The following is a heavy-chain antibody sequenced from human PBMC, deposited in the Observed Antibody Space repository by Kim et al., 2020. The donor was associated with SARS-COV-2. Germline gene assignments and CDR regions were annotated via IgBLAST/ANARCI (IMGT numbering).Heavy chain of an antibody. V-gene: IGHV3-74*01. CDR3: TRVAFTNYYGMDL. CDR2: INIDGSTI. D-gene: IGHD1-1*01. J-gene: IGHJ6*02. CDR1: GFTFSDYW. Sequence: GGSLRLSCAASGFTFSDYWMHWVRQVPGKGLVWVSRINIDGSTITYADSVKGRFTISRDNAKNTMYLQLSSLRAEDTAVYYCTRVAFTNYYGMDLWGQGTTVTVSS.